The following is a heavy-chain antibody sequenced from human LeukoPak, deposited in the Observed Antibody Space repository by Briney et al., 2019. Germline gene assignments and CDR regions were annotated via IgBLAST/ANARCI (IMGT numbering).Heavy chain of an antibody. CDR3: AKVRIAAAPSSFDY. Sequence: GGSLRLSCAASGFSFSDYPMDWVRQAPGKGLEWLSYISGSGTTIFYAGSVKGRFTISRDNSKNTLYLQMNSLRAEDTAVYYCAKVRIAAAPSSFDYWGQGTLVTVSS. D-gene: IGHD6-13*01. CDR2: ISGSGTTI. V-gene: IGHV3-11*01. CDR1: GFSFSDYP. J-gene: IGHJ4*02.